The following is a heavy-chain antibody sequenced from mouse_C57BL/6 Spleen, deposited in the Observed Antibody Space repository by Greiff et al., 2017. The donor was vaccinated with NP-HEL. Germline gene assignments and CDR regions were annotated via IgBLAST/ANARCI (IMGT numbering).Heavy chain of an antibody. CDR1: GFTFSSYA. V-gene: IGHV5-9-1*02. CDR2: ISSGGDYI. Sequence: EVKLVESGEGLVKPGGSLKLSCAASGFTFSSYAMSWVRQTPEKRLEWVAYISSGGDYIYYADTVKGRFPLSRDTARNTLYLQMSSLKSEDTAMYYCTRDLPGDGYWGQGTSVTVSS. J-gene: IGHJ4*01. CDR3: TRDLPGDGY. D-gene: IGHD2-3*01.